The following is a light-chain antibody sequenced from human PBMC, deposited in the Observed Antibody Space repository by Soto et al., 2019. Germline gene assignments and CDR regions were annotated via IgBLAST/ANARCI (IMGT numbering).Light chain of an antibody. CDR3: QQYRTYS. Sequence: IQLTQSPTTLPASVGDRVTLTCRASESISNWLAWYQQRPWTAPKLLIYHASILETAVPSRFSGNGSGTEFPLTISSLQPGDFATYYCQQYRTYSFGQGSRVEIK. CDR2: HAS. CDR1: ESISNW. J-gene: IGKJ1*01. V-gene: IGKV1-5*01.